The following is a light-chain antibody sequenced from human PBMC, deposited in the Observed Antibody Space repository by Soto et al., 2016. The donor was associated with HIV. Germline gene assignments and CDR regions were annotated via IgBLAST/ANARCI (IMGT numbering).Light chain of an antibody. J-gene: IGLJ1*01. CDR2: GEN. V-gene: IGLV3-19*01. CDR3: LSWDNGDV. Sequence: SSELTQDPSVSVALGQTVRISCQGDSPKNYSASWYQQKPGQAPVLVIYGENIRPSGIPDRFSGSRPGDKVSLTITGAQADDEADYYCLSWDNGDVFGSGTKVTV. CDR1: SPKNYS.